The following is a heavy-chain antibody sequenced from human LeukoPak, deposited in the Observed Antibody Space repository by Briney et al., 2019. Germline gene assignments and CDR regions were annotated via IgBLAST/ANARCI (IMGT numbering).Heavy chain of an antibody. CDR3: TRDPSDC. V-gene: IGHV3-21*01. CDR1: GFTFSDYD. J-gene: IGHJ4*02. Sequence: GGSLRLSCSASGFTFSDYDMNWVRQAPGKRLEWVSSISSSGSYTFYADSLKGRFTISRDNAKNSLFLQMNSLTAEDTAVYYCTRDPSDCWGQGTLVTVSS. CDR2: ISSSGSYT.